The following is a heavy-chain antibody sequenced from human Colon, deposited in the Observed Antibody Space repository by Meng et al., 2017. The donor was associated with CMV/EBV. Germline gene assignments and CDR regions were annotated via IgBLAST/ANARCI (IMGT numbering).Heavy chain of an antibody. V-gene: IGHV3-53*01. CDR3: ARVGTGGRAFDI. D-gene: IGHD5-18*01. CDR1: GFTVSSNY. Sequence: GESLKISCAASGFTVSSNYMSWVRQAPGRGLEWVSLIYSGGSTYYADSVKGRFTISRDNSKNTLYLQMNSLRAEDTAVYYCARVGTGGRAFDIWGQGTMVTVS. J-gene: IGHJ3*02. CDR2: IYSGGST.